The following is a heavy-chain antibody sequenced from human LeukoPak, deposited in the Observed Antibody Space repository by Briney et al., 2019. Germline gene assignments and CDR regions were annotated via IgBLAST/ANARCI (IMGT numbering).Heavy chain of an antibody. Sequence: GGSLRLSCAASGFTFDDYAMHWVRQAPGKGLEWVSGISWNSGSIGYADSVKGRFTISRDNAKSSLYLQMNSLRAEDMALYYCAKDLHRGGSSTSGPLDIWGQGTMVTVSS. J-gene: IGHJ3*02. V-gene: IGHV3-9*03. CDR2: ISWNSGSI. CDR3: AKDLHRGGSSTSGPLDI. D-gene: IGHD2-2*01. CDR1: GFTFDDYA.